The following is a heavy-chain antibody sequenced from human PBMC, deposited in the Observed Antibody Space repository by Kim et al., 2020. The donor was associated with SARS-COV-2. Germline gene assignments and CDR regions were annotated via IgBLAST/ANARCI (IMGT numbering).Heavy chain of an antibody. CDR3: TTPPRYSSSQYWYFDP. V-gene: IGHV3-15*01. CDR2: IKSKTDGGTT. J-gene: IGHJ2*01. CDR1: GFTFSNAW. Sequence: GGSLRLSCAASGFTFSNAWMSWVRQAPGKGLEWVGRIKSKTDGGTTDYAAPVKGRFTISRDDTKNTLYLQMNSLKTEDTAVYYSTTPPRYSSSQYWYFDPWGRGTLVTVSS. D-gene: IGHD6-6*01.